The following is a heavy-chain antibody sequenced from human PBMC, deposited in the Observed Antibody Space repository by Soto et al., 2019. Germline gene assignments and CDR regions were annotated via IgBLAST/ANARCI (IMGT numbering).Heavy chain of an antibody. D-gene: IGHD6-6*01. Sequence: QVQLQESGPGLVKPSQTLSLTCSVSSDSMNSGGYYWSWIRQHPGKGLEWIGYIYSNGDTYYNPCLKSRVTISVDTSKNQFSLNLTSVTAADTAVYYCARRGCSSSGYYDYAMDVWGQGTTVTVSS. CDR2: IYSNGDT. CDR3: ARRGCSSSGYYDYAMDV. J-gene: IGHJ6*02. CDR1: SDSMNSGGYY. V-gene: IGHV4-31*03.